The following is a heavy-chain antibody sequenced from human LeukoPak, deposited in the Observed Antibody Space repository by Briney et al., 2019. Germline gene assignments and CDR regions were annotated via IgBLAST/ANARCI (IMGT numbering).Heavy chain of an antibody. V-gene: IGHV3-30*02. D-gene: IGHD2-21*01. CDR1: GFTFSSYG. CDR2: IRYDGSNK. J-gene: IGHJ4*02. Sequence: SGGSLRLSCAASGFTFSSYGMHWVRQAPGKGLEWVAFIRYDGSNKYYADSVKGRFTISRDNSKNTLYLQMNSLRAEDTAVYYCAKDPTAAYAIPDYWGQGTLVTVSS. CDR3: AKDPTAAYAIPDY.